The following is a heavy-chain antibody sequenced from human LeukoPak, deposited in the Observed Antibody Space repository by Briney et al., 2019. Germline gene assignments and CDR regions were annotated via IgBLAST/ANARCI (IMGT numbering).Heavy chain of an antibody. CDR3: ATGYSGSYYLGDLDY. D-gene: IGHD1-26*01. CDR2: ISSGADHI. CDR1: GFTFSSSE. Sequence: PGGSLRLSCAASGFTFSSSEMNWVRQAPGKGLEWVSHISSGADHISYADSVKGRFTISRDNAKNSVYLQMNSLRAEDTAIYYCATGYSGSYYLGDLDYWGQGTLVTVSS. J-gene: IGHJ4*02. V-gene: IGHV3-48*03.